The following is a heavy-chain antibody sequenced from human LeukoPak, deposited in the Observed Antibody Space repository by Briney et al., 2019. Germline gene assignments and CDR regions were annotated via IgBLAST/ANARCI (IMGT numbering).Heavy chain of an antibody. CDR2: FDPEDGET. J-gene: IGHJ4*02. CDR1: GYTLTELS. Sequence: ASVKVSCKVSGYTLTELSMHWVRQAPGKGLEWMGGFDPEDGETIYAQKFQGRVTMTEDTSTDTAYMELSSLRSEDTAVYYCATSPGIAVAGLLMLRPSLPDCWGQGTMVTVSS. V-gene: IGHV1-24*01. D-gene: IGHD6-19*01. CDR3: ATSPGIAVAGLLMLRPSLPDC.